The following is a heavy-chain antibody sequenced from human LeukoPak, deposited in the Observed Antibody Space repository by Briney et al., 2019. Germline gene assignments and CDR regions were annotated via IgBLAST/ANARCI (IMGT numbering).Heavy chain of an antibody. CDR2: IYSGGST. D-gene: IGHD4-17*01. CDR3: ARERGTVTTGYYFDY. Sequence: GGSLRLSCAASGFTFSSYAMSWVRQAPGKGLEWVSVIYSGGSTYYADSVKGRFTISRDNSKNTLYLQMNSQRAEDTAVYYCARERGTVTTGYYFDYWGQGTLVTVSS. V-gene: IGHV3-53*01. J-gene: IGHJ4*02. CDR1: GFTFSSYA.